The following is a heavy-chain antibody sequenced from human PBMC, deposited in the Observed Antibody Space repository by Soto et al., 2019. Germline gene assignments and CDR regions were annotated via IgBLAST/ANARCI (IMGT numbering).Heavy chain of an antibody. CDR3: AREWRGHSSGWYKADYFYY. J-gene: IGHJ4*02. V-gene: IGHV3-48*04. D-gene: IGHD6-19*01. CDR2: ISSSSSTI. Sequence: GGSLRLSCAASGFTFSSYSMNWVRQAPGKGLEWVSYISSSSSTIYYADSVKGRFSISRDNAKNSQYLQMNILRAEDTAVYYCAREWRGHSSGWYKADYFYYWGQGTLVTVSS. CDR1: GFTFSSYS.